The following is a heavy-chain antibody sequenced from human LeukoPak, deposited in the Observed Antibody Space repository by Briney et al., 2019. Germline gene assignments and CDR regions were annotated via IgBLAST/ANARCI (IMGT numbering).Heavy chain of an antibody. Sequence: GGSLRLSCAASGFTFSSYWMHWVRQAPGKGLVWVSRINSDGSSTSYADSVKGRFTISRDNAKNTLYLQMNSLRAKDTAVYYCARGPAYYDFWSGYYTVSGAFDIWGQGTMVTVSS. V-gene: IGHV3-74*01. J-gene: IGHJ3*02. CDR2: INSDGSST. CDR3: ARGPAYYDFWSGYYTVSGAFDI. D-gene: IGHD3-3*01. CDR1: GFTFSSYW.